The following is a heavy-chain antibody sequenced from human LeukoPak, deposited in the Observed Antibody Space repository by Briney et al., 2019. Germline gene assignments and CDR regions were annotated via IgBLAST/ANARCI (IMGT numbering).Heavy chain of an antibody. CDR3: AAMTTVTMYSYFFDS. CDR1: GGSFSGYY. J-gene: IGHJ4*02. D-gene: IGHD4-17*01. CDR2: INHSGST. Sequence: YPSETLSLTCAVYGGSFSGYYWSWIRQPPGKGLEWIGEINHSGSTNYNPSLKSRVTISVDTSKNRFSLRLTSVTAADTAIYYCAAMTTVTMYSYFFDSWGQGTLLTVSS. V-gene: IGHV4-34*01.